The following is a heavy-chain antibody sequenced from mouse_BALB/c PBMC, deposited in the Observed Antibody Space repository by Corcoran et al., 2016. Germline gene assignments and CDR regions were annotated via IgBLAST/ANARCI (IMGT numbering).Heavy chain of an antibody. CDR1: GYTFTNYG. Sequence: QIQLVQSGPELKKPGETVKISCKASGYTFTNYGMNWVKQAPGKGLKWMGWINTYTGEPTYADDFKGRFAFSLETSASTAYLQINNLKNEDMATYFCASGNYFDYLGQGTTLTVSS. CDR2: INTYTGEP. J-gene: IGHJ2*01. V-gene: IGHV9-1*02. CDR3: ASGNYFDY. D-gene: IGHD1-1*02.